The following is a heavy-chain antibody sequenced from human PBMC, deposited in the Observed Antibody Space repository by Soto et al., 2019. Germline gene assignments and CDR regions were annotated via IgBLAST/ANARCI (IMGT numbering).Heavy chain of an antibody. CDR3: ARDPIAAAGPLTPSDY. Sequence: QVQLVESGGGVVQPGRSLRLSCAASGFTFSSYAMHWVRQAPGKGLEWVAVISYDGSNKYYADSVKGRFTISRDNSKNTLYLQMNSLRAEDTAVYYCARDPIAAAGPLTPSDYWGQGTLFTVSS. V-gene: IGHV3-30-3*01. J-gene: IGHJ4*02. D-gene: IGHD6-13*01. CDR1: GFTFSSYA. CDR2: ISYDGSNK.